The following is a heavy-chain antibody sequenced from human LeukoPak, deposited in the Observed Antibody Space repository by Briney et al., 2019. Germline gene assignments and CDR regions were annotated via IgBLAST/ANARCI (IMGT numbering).Heavy chain of an antibody. CDR3: AARVTTTSNYYYYMDV. CDR2: IIPIFGTA. V-gene: IGHV1-69*13. CDR1: NYTFIRYG. D-gene: IGHD4-17*01. Sequence: SVKVSCKASNYTFIRYGITWVRQAPGQGLEWMGGIIPIFGTANYAQKFQGRVTITADESTSTAYMELSSLRSEDTAVYYCAARVTTTSNYYYYMDVWGKGTTVTISS. J-gene: IGHJ6*03.